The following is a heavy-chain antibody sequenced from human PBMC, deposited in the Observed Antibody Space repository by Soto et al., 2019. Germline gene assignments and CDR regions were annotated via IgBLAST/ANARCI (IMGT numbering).Heavy chain of an antibody. J-gene: IGHJ4*02. CDR3: AREEFSSGWYTGFDY. D-gene: IGHD6-19*01. V-gene: IGHV4-59*01. Sequence: QVQLQESGPGLVKPSETLSLTCTVSGGSISSYYWSWIRQPPGKGLEWIGYIYYSGSTNYNPSLKSRVTISVDTSKNQFSLKLSSVTAADTAVYYCAREEFSSGWYTGFDYWGQGTLVTVSS. CDR1: GGSISSYY. CDR2: IYYSGST.